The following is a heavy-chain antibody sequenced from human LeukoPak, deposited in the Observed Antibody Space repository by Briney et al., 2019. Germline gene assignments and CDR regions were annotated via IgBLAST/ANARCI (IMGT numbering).Heavy chain of an antibody. Sequence: GGSLRLSYAVSGFTFSGFWMSWSRQAPGKGLEWVASINSDGSEGYYADVVKGRFTISRDNAKNSLYLQINSLRAEDTAVYYCARSSYSSSSSVWGQGTMATVSS. V-gene: IGHV3-7*03. CDR1: GFTFSGFW. J-gene: IGHJ3*01. CDR2: INSDGSEG. D-gene: IGHD6-6*01. CDR3: ARSSYSSSSSV.